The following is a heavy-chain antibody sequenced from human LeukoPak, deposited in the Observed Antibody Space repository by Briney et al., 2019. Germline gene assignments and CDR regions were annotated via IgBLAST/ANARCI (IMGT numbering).Heavy chain of an antibody. CDR1: GGTFSSYA. D-gene: IGHD3-3*01. V-gene: IGHV1-69*05. Sequence: SVKVSCKASGGTFSSYAISWVRQAPGQGLEWLGGIIPIFGTANYAQKFQGRVTITTDESTSTAYMELSSLRSEDTAVYYCARGSLILERFDYWGQGTLVTVSS. J-gene: IGHJ4*02. CDR2: IIPIFGTA. CDR3: ARGSLILERFDY.